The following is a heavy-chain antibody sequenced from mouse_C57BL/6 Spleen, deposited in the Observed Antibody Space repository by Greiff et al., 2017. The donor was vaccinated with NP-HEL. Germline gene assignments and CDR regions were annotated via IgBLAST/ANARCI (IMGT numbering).Heavy chain of an antibody. D-gene: IGHD1-1*01. Sequence: QVQLQQSGPELVKPGASVKISCKASGYAFSSSWMNWVKQRPGKGLEWIGRIYPGDGDTNYNGKFKGKATLTADKSSSTAYMQLSSLTSEDSAVYFCARSDYGSSYYCDYWGQGTTLTVSS. V-gene: IGHV1-82*01. J-gene: IGHJ2*01. CDR3: ARSDYGSSYYCDY. CDR2: IYPGDGDT. CDR1: GYAFSSSW.